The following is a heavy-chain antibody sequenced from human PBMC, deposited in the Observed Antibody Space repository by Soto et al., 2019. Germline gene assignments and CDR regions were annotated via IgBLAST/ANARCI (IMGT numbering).Heavy chain of an antibody. J-gene: IGHJ3*02. D-gene: IGHD6-19*01. Sequence: ASVQVSCKASGYTFTSPYMNWVRPAPGQELEWMGIINPSGGSTSYAQKFQGRVTMTRDTSTSTVYMELSSLRSEDTAVYYCATHSGGWPDAFDIWGKGTMVTV. CDR2: INPSGGST. V-gene: IGHV1-46*01. CDR3: ATHSGGWPDAFDI. CDR1: GYTFTSPY.